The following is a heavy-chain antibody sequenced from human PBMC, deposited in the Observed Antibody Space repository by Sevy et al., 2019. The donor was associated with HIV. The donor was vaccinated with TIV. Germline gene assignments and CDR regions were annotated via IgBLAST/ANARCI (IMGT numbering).Heavy chain of an antibody. CDR2: ITPDSGDK. V-gene: IGHV1-18*01. CDR3: ARGRAPDNGRYYFDS. Sequence: ASVKVSSKPSGSIFGIYAISWVRQAPGQGLEWMGWITPDSGDKNYAQKLQGRVTITTDTSTRTSYMELSSLTSDDAGVYYCARGRAPDNGRYYFDSWAQGTLVTVSS. CDR1: GSIFGIYA. D-gene: IGHD1-26*01. J-gene: IGHJ4*02.